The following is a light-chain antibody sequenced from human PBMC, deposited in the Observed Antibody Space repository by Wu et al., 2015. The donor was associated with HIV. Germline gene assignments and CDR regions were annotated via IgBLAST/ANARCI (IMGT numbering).Light chain of an antibody. V-gene: IGKV3-20*01. J-gene: IGKJ4*01. CDR1: RSVKSSHGY. CDR3: HHYYWSPQA. CDR2: GPT. Sequence: VLTQSPDILSLSPGDRADIFCKASRSVKSSHGYIAWYQQKSGQPPRLLFLGPTTRANGIPDRFSASGSGTDFTLKINKLQLEDFGLYFCHHYYWSPQAFGGGT.